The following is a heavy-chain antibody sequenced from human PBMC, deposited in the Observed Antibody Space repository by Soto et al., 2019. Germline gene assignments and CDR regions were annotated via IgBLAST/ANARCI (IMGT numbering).Heavy chain of an antibody. CDR2: VYYSGTT. CDR3: ASYNSYGYLFDY. Sequence: SETLSLTCSVSGGSVSDKTYYWSWIRQPPGKRLEWIGYVYYSGTTNYNPSLKSRVTISVDLSKNRFSLRLSSVTAADTAVYYCASYNSYGYLFDYWGQGTLVTVSS. D-gene: IGHD5-18*01. V-gene: IGHV4-61*01. CDR1: GGSVSDKTYY. J-gene: IGHJ4*02.